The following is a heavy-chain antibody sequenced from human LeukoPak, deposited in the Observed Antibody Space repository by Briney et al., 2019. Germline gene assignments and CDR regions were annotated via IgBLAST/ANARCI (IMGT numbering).Heavy chain of an antibody. D-gene: IGHD6-13*01. CDR3: AKDFWEFFTGIAAAAYFDY. V-gene: IGHV3-30*02. CDR1: GFTFSSYG. J-gene: IGHJ4*02. CDR2: IRYDGSNK. Sequence: GGSLRLSCAASGFTFSSYGMHWVRQAPGKGLEWVAFIRYDGSNKYYADSVKGRFTISRDNSKNTLYLQMNSLRAEDTAVYYYAKDFWEFFTGIAAAAYFDYWGQGTLVTVSS.